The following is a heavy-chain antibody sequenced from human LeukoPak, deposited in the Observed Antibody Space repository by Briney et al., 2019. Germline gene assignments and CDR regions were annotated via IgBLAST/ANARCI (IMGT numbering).Heavy chain of an antibody. Sequence: SETLSLTCTVSGGSISTDYWSWIRQPPGKGPEWIAYGHQSGSTNYNPSLKSRVTISIDTSKNQFSLMLSTVTAADTAIYYCATYYVNGAGRGHWGPGTLVTVSS. CDR2: GHQSGST. J-gene: IGHJ4*02. V-gene: IGHV4-59*03. CDR3: ATYYVNGAGRGH. D-gene: IGHD2-8*01. CDR1: GGSISTDY.